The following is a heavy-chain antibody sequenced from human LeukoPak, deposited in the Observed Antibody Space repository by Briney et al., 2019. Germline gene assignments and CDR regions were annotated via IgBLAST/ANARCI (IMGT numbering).Heavy chain of an antibody. J-gene: IGHJ6*03. CDR2: VSWNSGSI. D-gene: IGHD6-19*01. Sequence: GGSLRLSCAASGFTFDDYAMHWVRQAPGKGLEWVSGVSWNSGSIGYADSVKGRFTISRDNAKNSLYLQMNSLRAEDMALYYCAKAVAPYYYMDVWGEGTTVTVSS. CDR1: GFTFDDYA. CDR3: AKAVAPYYYMDV. V-gene: IGHV3-9*03.